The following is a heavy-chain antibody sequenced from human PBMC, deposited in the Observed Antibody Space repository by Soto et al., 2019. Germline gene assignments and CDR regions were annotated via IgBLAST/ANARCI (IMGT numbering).Heavy chain of an antibody. CDR1: GFTFSSYW. Sequence: EVQLVESGGGLVQPGGSLRLSCAASGFTFSSYWISWVRQAPGKGLEWVANIKQDGSEKYYVDSVKGRFTISRDNAKNSLFLQLSCLRADDTAAYYRARDQLPPPCDYVCASYPRNDYYGMYGWGQGTTVTVSS. D-gene: IGHD3-16*02. J-gene: IGHJ6*02. CDR3: ARDQLPPPCDYVCASYPRNDYYGMYG. CDR2: IKQDGSEK. V-gene: IGHV3-7*05.